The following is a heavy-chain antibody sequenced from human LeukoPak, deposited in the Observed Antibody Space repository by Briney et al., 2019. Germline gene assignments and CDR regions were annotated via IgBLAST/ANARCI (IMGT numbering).Heavy chain of an antibody. CDR1: GFTFSTYW. CDR3: ARDSPGYLAYDS. V-gene: IGHV3-7*04. D-gene: IGHD1-1*01. CDR2: IKEDGSAT. Sequence: PGGSLRLSCAASGFTFSTYWMTWVRQAPGKGPEWVANIKEDGSATYYVDSVKGRFTISRDNAEKSLYLQMNSLRAEGTAVYYCARDSPGYLAYDSWGQGTLVTVSS. J-gene: IGHJ4*02.